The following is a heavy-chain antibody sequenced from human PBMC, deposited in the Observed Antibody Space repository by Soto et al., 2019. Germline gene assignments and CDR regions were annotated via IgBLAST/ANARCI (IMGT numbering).Heavy chain of an antibody. CDR2: INPSGGST. D-gene: IGHD6-6*01. V-gene: IGHV1-46*01. J-gene: IGHJ5*02. CDR1: GYTFASYY. Sequence: GASVKVSCKASGYTFASYYMHWVQQAPGQGLEWMGIINPSGGSTSYAQKFQGRVTMTRDTSTSTVYMELSSLRSEDTAVYYRAREYRSNRYSSSSNWFDPWGQGTLVTVSS. CDR3: AREYRSNRYSSSSNWFDP.